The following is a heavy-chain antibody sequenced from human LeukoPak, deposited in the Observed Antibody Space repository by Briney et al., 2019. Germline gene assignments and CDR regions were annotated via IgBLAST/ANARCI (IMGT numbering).Heavy chain of an antibody. J-gene: IGHJ4*02. Sequence: GSLRLSCAASGFTFSSYSMNWVRQPPGKGLEWIGEIYHSGSTNYNPSLKSRVTISVDKSKNQFSLKLSSVTAADTAVYYCARIRVDSSGYYQADYWGQGTLVTVSS. CDR1: GFTFSSYSM. D-gene: IGHD3-22*01. V-gene: IGHV4-4*02. CDR3: ARIRVDSSGYYQADY. CDR2: IYHSGST.